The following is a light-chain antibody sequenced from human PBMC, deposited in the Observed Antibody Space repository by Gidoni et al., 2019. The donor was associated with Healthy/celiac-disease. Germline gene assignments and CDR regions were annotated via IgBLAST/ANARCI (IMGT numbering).Light chain of an antibody. V-gene: IGLV1-40*01. CDR2: GNI. Sequence: SVLTQPPSLSGATGQRVTISCTGSSSNSGAGYDVHWYQPLPGTAPNLLIYGNINRPSGVPDRFSGSKSGTSASLAITARQAEDEADYDCQSYHSSLCAVFGGGTQLTVL. CDR1: SSNSGAGYD. J-gene: IGLJ7*01. CDR3: QSYHSSLCAV.